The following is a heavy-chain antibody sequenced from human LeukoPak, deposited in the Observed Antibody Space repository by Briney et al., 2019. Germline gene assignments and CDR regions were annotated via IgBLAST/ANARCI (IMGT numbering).Heavy chain of an antibody. V-gene: IGHV4-38-2*02. Sequence: KTSETLSLTCTVSGYSISSGYYWGWIRQPPGKGLEWIGSIYHSGSTYYNPSLKSRVTISVDTSKNQFSLKLSSVTAADTAVYYCARDGGNSAFDIWGQGTMVTVSS. CDR1: GYSISSGYY. CDR3: ARDGGNSAFDI. CDR2: IYHSGST. D-gene: IGHD4-23*01. J-gene: IGHJ3*02.